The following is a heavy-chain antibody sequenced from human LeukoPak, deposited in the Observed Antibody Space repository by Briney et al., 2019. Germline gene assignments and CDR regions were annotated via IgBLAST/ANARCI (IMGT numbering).Heavy chain of an antibody. J-gene: IGHJ4*02. Sequence: GGSLRLSCAASGFTFSSYAMHGVRQAPGRGLEWVAVISYDGSNKYYADSVKGRFTISRDNYKNPLYLQMNSLRAEDTAVYYCARDRIMITFGLVTYFWGQGTLVSVPT. CDR3: ARDRIMITFGLVTYF. D-gene: IGHD3-16*01. CDR1: GFTFSSYA. V-gene: IGHV3-30*04. CDR2: ISYDGSNK.